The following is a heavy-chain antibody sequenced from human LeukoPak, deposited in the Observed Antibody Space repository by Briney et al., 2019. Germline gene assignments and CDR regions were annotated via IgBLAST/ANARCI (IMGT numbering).Heavy chain of an antibody. Sequence: GGSLRLSCAASGFTFSSYGMHWVRQAPGKGLEWVAFIRYDGSNKYYADSVKGRFTISRDNSKNTLYLQMNRLRAEDTAVYYCARALARSRFDPWGQGTLVSVSS. CDR3: ARALARSRFDP. D-gene: IGHD1-1*01. V-gene: IGHV3-30*02. CDR2: IRYDGSNK. CDR1: GFTFSSYG. J-gene: IGHJ5*02.